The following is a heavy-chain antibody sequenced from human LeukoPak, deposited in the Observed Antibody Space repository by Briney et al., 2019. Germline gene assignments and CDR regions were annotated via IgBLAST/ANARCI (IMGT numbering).Heavy chain of an antibody. Sequence: APVKVSCKASGYTFTRYAVNSMRQAPGHRLERSGSINTNTGNSTYAQGFTGGFVFSLDSSVSPAYLQISSLKADDTAVYYGAREGAGWELLRWGQGTLVTVSS. V-gene: IGHV7-4-1*02. J-gene: IGHJ4*02. CDR2: INTNTGNS. CDR1: GYTFTRYA. CDR3: AREGAGWELLR. D-gene: IGHD1-26*01.